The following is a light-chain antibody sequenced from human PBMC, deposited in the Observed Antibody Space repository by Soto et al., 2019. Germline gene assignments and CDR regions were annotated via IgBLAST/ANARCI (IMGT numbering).Light chain of an antibody. J-gene: IGKJ1*01. CDR2: DAS. CDR3: QQYNGYSS. V-gene: IGKV1-5*01. Sequence: DIQMTQSPSTLSASVGDRVTITCRASQSISSWLAWYQQKPGKAPKLLIYDASSLESGVPSRFSGSGFGTEFTLTISSLQPDDRATYYCQQYNGYSSFGQGTKVEIK. CDR1: QSISSW.